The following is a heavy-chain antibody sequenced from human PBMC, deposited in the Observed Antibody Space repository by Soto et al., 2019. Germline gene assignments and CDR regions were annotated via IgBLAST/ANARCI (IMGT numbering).Heavy chain of an antibody. CDR2: INPSGGST. D-gene: IGHD3-22*01. CDR1: GYTFTSYY. V-gene: IGHV1-46*01. J-gene: IGHJ6*02. CDR3: ARDPGYYDSSGYLDV. Sequence: ASVKVSCKASGYTFTSYYMHWVRQAPGQGLEWMGIINPSGGSTSYAQKFQGRVTMTRDTSTSTVYMELGSLRSEDTAVYYCARDPGYYDSSGYLDVWGQGTTVTVSS.